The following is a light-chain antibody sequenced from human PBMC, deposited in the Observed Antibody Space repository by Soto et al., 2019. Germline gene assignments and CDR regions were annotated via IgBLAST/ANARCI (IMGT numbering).Light chain of an antibody. CDR1: SSDIGGYDY. J-gene: IGLJ3*02. CDR2: DVS. Sequence: QSVLTQPRSVSGSQGQSVTISCTGTSSDIGGYDYVSWYQQHPGNPGKAPKLMIYDVSKRPSGVPERFSGSKSGYTASLTISGLQAEDEAEYYCCSYAGSYSHVLFGGGTKLTVL. V-gene: IGLV2-11*01. CDR3: CSYAGSYSHVL.